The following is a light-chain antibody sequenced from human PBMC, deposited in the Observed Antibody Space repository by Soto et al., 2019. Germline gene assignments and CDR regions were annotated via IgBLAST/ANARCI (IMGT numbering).Light chain of an antibody. CDR3: HQYGSSRT. J-gene: IGKJ1*01. Sequence: EIVLTQSPATLSLSPGERASLSCRASQSVSSYLAWYQQKPGQAPRLLIYDASNRATGIPARFSGSGSGTDFTLAISRLEPEDFAVYYCHQYGSSRTFGQGTKVDIK. CDR1: QSVSSY. CDR2: DAS. V-gene: IGKV3-11*01.